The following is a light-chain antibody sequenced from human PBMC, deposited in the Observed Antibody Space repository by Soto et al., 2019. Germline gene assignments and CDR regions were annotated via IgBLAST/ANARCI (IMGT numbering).Light chain of an antibody. CDR2: DAS. J-gene: IGKJ1*01. CDR1: QSISNW. CDR3: QQYNGYSWT. V-gene: IGKV1-5*01. Sequence: DIQMTQSPSTLSASIGDRVTITCRASQSISNWLAWYQQKPGKAPKLLIYDASTLETGVPSRVSASGLGTEFTLTISSLQSEDFATYYCQQYNGYSWTFGQGTKVEIK.